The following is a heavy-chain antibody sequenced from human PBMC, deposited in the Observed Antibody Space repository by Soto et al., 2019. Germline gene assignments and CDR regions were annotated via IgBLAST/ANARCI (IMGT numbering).Heavy chain of an antibody. CDR3: TRDTFGARDY. J-gene: IGHJ4*02. V-gene: IGHV3-74*01. CDR2: IDPYETGI. CDR1: GFTFSGDW. Sequence: EVQLVESGGGLVQPGGSLRPSCTVSGFTFSGDWMHWVRQAPGKGLVWVSRIDPYETGISYADSVKGRFTISRDNAKSTLYLQMNSLRVEDTAVYYCTRDTFGARDYWGQGTLVTVSS. D-gene: IGHD3-10*01.